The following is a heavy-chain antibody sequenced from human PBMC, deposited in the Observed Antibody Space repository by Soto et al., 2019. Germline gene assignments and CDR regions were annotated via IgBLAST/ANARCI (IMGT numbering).Heavy chain of an antibody. V-gene: IGHV4-59*01. CDR1: GGSMRYYY. CDR2: IYYSGNT. D-gene: IGHD1-1*01. Sequence: PSETLSLTCSVSGGSMRYYYWSWIRQSPGKGPEWIGYIYYSGNTNYNPSLKSRVTISVDMPKSLFSLKLNSVTAADTAVYYCVRKLGLWKPLDYWGRGTLVTVSS. J-gene: IGHJ4*02. CDR3: VRKLGLWKPLDY.